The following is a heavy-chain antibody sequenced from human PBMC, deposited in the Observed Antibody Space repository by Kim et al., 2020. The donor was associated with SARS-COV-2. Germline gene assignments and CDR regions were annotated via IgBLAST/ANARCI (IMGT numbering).Heavy chain of an antibody. Sequence: SETLSLTCAVYGGSFSGYYWSWIRQPPGKGLEWIGEINHSGSTNYNPSLKSRLTISVNTSKNQFSLKLSYVTAADTAVYYCASGLALNMVRVVNPFVYWGQGTLVTVSS. V-gene: IGHV4-34*01. CDR3: ASGLALNMVRVVNPFVY. D-gene: IGHD3-10*01. CDR2: INHSGST. J-gene: IGHJ4*02. CDR1: GGSFSGYY.